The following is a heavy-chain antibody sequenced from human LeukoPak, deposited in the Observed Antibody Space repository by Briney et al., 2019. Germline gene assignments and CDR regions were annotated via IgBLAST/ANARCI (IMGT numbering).Heavy chain of an antibody. Sequence: SSETLSLTCAVYGGSFSGYYWSWIRQPPGKGLEWIGEINHSGSTNYNPSLKSRVTVSVDTSKNQFSLKLSSVTAADTAVYYCARGGRWFGELFRYWGQGTLVTVSS. J-gene: IGHJ4*02. CDR1: GGSFSGYY. CDR3: ARGGRWFGELFRY. CDR2: INHSGST. D-gene: IGHD3-10*01. V-gene: IGHV4-34*01.